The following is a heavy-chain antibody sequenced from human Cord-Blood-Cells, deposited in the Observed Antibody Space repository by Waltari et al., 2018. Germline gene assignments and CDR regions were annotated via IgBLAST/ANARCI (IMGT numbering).Heavy chain of an antibody. Sequence: QLQLQESGPGLVKPSETLSLTYTVSGGSISSSSYYWGWIRPPPGKGLEWIGSIYYSGSTYYNPSLKSRVTISVDTSKNQFSLKLSSVTAADTAVYYCARVDSSGYYYFAFDIWGQGTMVTVSS. CDR1: GGSISSSSYY. D-gene: IGHD3-22*01. CDR3: ARVDSSGYYYFAFDI. V-gene: IGHV4-39*01. CDR2: IYYSGST. J-gene: IGHJ3*02.